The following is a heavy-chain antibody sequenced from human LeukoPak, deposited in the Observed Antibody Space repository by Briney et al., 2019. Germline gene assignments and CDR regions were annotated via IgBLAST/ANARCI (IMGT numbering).Heavy chain of an antibody. J-gene: IGHJ5*02. CDR3: ASGPVHNWFDP. CDR1: GGSISSYY. Sequence: SSETLSLTCTVSGGSISSYYWSWIRQPPGEGLEWIGFIYYSGSTYYNPSLKSRLTISVDTSKNQFSLKLRSVTAADTAVYYCASGPVHNWFDPWGQGTLVTVSS. CDR2: IYYSGST. V-gene: IGHV4-59*08.